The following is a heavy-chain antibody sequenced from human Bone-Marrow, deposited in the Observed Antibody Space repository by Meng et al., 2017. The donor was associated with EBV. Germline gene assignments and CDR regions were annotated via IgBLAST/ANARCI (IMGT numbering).Heavy chain of an antibody. CDR1: GYTFTDYY. CDR3: VTRLASLTPD. J-gene: IGHJ1*01. Sequence: QSGAEVKKPGTSVKISCKVSGYTFTDYYIHWVQQAPGKGLEWMGLVDPENGETKFAEKFQGRVSITADTSTDTAYLEVNSLRSEDTAIYYCVTRLASLTPDWGQGTLVTVSS. CDR2: VDPENGET. D-gene: IGHD2-15*01. V-gene: IGHV1-69-2*01.